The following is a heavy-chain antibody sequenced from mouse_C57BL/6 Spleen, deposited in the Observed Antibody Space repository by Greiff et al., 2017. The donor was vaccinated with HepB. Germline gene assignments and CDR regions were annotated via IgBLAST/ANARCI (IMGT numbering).Heavy chain of an antibody. D-gene: IGHD1-1*01. CDR3: ARHEDRVIYYYGSTFDY. CDR2: FYPGSGSI. Sequence: QVHVKQSGAELVKPGASVKLSCKASGYTFTEYTIHWVKQRSGQGLEWIGWFYPGSGSIKYNEKFKDKATLTADKSSSTVYMELSRLTSEDSAVYFCARHEDRVIYYYGSTFDYWGQGTTLTVSS. J-gene: IGHJ2*01. CDR1: GYTFTEYT. V-gene: IGHV1-62-2*01.